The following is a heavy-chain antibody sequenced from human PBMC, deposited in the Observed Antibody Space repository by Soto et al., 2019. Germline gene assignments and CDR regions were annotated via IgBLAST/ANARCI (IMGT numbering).Heavy chain of an antibody. CDR3: ARDGGAY. CDR2: MSYDGSNK. Sequence: QVQLVESGGGVVQPGRSLRLSCAASGFTFSSYAMHWVRRATGKGLEWMAVMSYDGSNKYYADSVKGRFTISRDNSKDTLYLQMNRLSPEDTALYYCARDGGAYWGQGNLVVVSS. J-gene: IGHJ4*02. D-gene: IGHD3-16*01. CDR1: GFTFSSYA. V-gene: IGHV3-30-3*01.